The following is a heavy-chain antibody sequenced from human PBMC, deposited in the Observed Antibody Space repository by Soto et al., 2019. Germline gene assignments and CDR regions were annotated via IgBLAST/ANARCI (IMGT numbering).Heavy chain of an antibody. CDR1: GGSISSYY. J-gene: IGHJ6*03. Sequence: SETLSLTCTVSGGSISSYYWSWIRQPPGKGLEWIGYIYYSGSTNYNPSLKSRVTISVDKSKNQFSLKLSSVTAADTAVYYCDRSHPDDYGDLRHMDVWGKGTTVTVSS. D-gene: IGHD4-17*01. CDR2: IYYSGST. V-gene: IGHV4-59*12. CDR3: DRSHPDDYGDLRHMDV.